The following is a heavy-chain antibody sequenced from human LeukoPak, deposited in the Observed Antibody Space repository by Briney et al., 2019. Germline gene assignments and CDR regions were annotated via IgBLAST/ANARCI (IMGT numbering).Heavy chain of an antibody. J-gene: IGHJ3*02. CDR3: ARIFTVTTGGNAFDI. D-gene: IGHD4-17*01. Sequence: SGPTLVNPTQTLTLTCTFSGFSLSTSGMCVSWIRQPPGKALEWLARIDWDDDKCYSTSLKTRLTISKDTSKNQVVLTMTNMDPVDTATYYCARIFTVTTGGNAFDIWGQGTMVTVSS. V-gene: IGHV2-70*11. CDR2: IDWDDDK. CDR1: GFSLSTSGMC.